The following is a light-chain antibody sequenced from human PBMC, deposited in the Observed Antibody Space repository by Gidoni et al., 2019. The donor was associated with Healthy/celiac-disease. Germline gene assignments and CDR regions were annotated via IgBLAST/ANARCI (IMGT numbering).Light chain of an antibody. V-gene: IGKV1-39*01. Sequence: IQMTQSPSSLSTSVGDRVTITCRASQSISSYLNWYQQKPGKAPKLLIYAASSLQSGVPSRFSGSGSGTDFTLTISSLQPEEFATYYCQQSYSTPQTFXXXTKVEIK. CDR1: QSISSY. CDR2: AAS. CDR3: QQSYSTPQT. J-gene: IGKJ1*01.